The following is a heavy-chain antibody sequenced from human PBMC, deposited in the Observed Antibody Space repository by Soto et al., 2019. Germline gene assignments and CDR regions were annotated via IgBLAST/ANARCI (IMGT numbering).Heavy chain of an antibody. CDR2: ISAYNGNT. D-gene: IGHD3-3*01. V-gene: IGHV1-18*01. J-gene: IGHJ4*02. CDR3: ARDGAKNVFFPDY. CDR1: GYTFTTYG. Sequence: QVQLVQSGAEVKKPGVSVKVSCKASGYTFTTYGISWVRQAPGHGLEWMGWISAYNGNTSYAQKLLGRVTMPTDTSTSTAYMELRRLRSDDTAVYYCARDGAKNVFFPDYWGQGSLVTVSS.